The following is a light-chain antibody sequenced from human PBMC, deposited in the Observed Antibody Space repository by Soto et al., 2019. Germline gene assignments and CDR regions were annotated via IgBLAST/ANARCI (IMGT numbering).Light chain of an antibody. CDR3: QQSYRTPPIT. V-gene: IGKV1-39*01. J-gene: IGKJ5*01. Sequence: DIQMTQSPSSLSASGGDRVTSTCRASQSISIYLAWYQQKPGKAPKLLIYEASSLESGVPSRFSGSGSGTDFTLTISSLQPEDFATYYCQQSYRTPPITFGQGTRLEIK. CDR1: QSISIY. CDR2: EAS.